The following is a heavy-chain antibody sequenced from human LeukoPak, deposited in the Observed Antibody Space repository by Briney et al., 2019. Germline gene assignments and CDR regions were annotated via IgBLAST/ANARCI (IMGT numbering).Heavy chain of an antibody. D-gene: IGHD3-10*01. Sequence: ASVKVSCKASGYTFTGYYMHWVRQAPGQGLEWMGWINPNSGNTGYAQKFQGRVTMTRNTSISTAYMELSSLRSEDTAVYYCASSMVRGGYNWFDPWGQGTLVTVSS. CDR2: INPNSGNT. CDR3: ASSMVRGGYNWFDP. CDR1: GYTFTGYY. V-gene: IGHV1-8*02. J-gene: IGHJ5*02.